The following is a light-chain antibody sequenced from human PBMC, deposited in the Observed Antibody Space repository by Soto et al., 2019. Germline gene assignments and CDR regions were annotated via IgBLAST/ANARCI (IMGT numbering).Light chain of an antibody. J-gene: IGKJ2*01. V-gene: IGKV3-20*01. CDR2: GVF. CDR3: QHYDGSPRT. CDR1: QTVKSNY. Sequence: TVLTQSPGSVSLSPGERATLSCRTSQTVKSNYLAWYQQKPGQAPRLLIYGVFNRAAGTPDRFSGSGSGTDFTLTISGLEPEDSAVYYCQHYDGSPRTFGQGTKLEIK.